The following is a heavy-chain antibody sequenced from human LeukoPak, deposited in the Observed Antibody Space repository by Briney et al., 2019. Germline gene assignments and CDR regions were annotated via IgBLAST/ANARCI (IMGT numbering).Heavy chain of an antibody. CDR3: ARQKAAAGHFDY. J-gene: IGHJ4*02. V-gene: IGHV1-2*02. CDR1: GYTFTDYY. Sequence: GASVKVSCKASGYTFTDYYIHWVRQAPGQGLEWMGWIDSNSGGTNYAQKFQGRVTMTRDTSISSAYMDLSRLRYDDTAVYYCARQKAAAGHFDYWGQGTLVTVSS. D-gene: IGHD6-13*01. CDR2: IDSNSGGT.